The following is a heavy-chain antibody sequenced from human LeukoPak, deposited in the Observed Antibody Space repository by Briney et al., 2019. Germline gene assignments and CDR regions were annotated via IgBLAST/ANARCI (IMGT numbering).Heavy chain of an antibody. CDR3: ARGPSGGDEFDP. Sequence: ASVRVSCKASGYTFTNYDINWVRQATGQGLEWMGWMNPKSGDTGYAQNFQGRVSMTRSTSITTAYMELSSLRSEDTAVYYCARGPSGGDEFDPWGQGTLVIVSS. J-gene: IGHJ5*02. CDR2: MNPKSGDT. V-gene: IGHV1-8*01. D-gene: IGHD6-25*01. CDR1: GYTFTNYD.